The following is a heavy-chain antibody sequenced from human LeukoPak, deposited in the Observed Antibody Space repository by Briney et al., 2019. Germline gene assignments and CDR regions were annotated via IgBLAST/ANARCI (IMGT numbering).Heavy chain of an antibody. Sequence: GGSLRLSCVASDFTFSFYWMTWVRQAPGKGLEWVANILPDGSQKYYVDSVKGRFTISRDNPKNSLYLQINSLRAEDTAVYYCGRLAHNAWYAIDYWGQGTLVAVSS. CDR1: DFTFSFYW. J-gene: IGHJ4*02. CDR3: GRLAHNAWYAIDY. CDR2: ILPDGSQK. V-gene: IGHV3-7*01. D-gene: IGHD6-13*01.